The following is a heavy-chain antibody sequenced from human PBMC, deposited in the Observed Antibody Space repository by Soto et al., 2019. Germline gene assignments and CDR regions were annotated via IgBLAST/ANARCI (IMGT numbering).Heavy chain of an antibody. Sequence: PGGSLRLSCAASGFTFSSYGMHWVRQAPGKGLEWVAVISYDGSNKYYADSVKGRFTISRDNSKNALYLQMNSLRAGDTAVYYCAILPFEYCGGDCYMIDYWGQGTLVTVSS. CDR3: AILPFEYCGGDCYMIDY. V-gene: IGHV3-30*03. CDR2: ISYDGSNK. J-gene: IGHJ4*02. CDR1: GFTFSSYG. D-gene: IGHD2-21*02.